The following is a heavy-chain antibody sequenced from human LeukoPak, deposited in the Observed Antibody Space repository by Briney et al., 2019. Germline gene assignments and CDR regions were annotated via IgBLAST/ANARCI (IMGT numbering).Heavy chain of an antibody. CDR3: AKEVVVRGVMAAFDY. Sequence: PGGSLRLSCAASGFTFSSYAMSWVRQAPGKGLEWVSAISGSGGSTYYADPVKGRFTISRDNSKNTLYLQMNSLRAEDTAVYYCAKEVVVRGVMAAFDYWGQGTLVTVSS. CDR2: ISGSGGST. D-gene: IGHD3-10*01. CDR1: GFTFSSYA. V-gene: IGHV3-23*01. J-gene: IGHJ4*02.